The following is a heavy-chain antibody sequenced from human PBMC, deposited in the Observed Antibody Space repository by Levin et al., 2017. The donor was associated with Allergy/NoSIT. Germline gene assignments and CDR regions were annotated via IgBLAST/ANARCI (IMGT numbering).Heavy chain of an antibody. J-gene: IGHJ6*03. CDR1: GGSISSYY. V-gene: IGHV4-59*08. CDR2: IYYTGNT. CDR3: ARRSHYDYYMDG. Sequence: SETLSLTCTVSGGSISSYYWSWIRQPPGKGLEWIGYIYYTGNTNYNPSLKSRVTISVDTSKNQFSLKLSSVTAADTAVYYCARRSHYDYYMDGWGKGTTVTVSS.